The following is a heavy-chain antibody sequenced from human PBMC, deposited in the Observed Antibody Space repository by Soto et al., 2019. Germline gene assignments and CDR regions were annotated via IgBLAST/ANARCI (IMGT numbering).Heavy chain of an antibody. CDR2: IKQDGSEK. D-gene: IGHD6-13*01. V-gene: IGHV3-7*01. CDR3: ARVGDSSSWGFYYYYGMDV. J-gene: IGHJ6*02. Sequence: LRLSCAASGFTFSSYWMSWVRQAPGKGLEWVANIKQDGSEKYYVDSVKGRFTISRDNAKNSLYLQMNSLRAEDTAVYYCARVGDSSSWGFYYYYGMDVWGQGTTVTV. CDR1: GFTFSSYW.